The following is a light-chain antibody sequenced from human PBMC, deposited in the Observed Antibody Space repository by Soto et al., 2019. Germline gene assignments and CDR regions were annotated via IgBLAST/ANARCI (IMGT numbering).Light chain of an antibody. Sequence: EVVLTQNPGTLSWSAGERATLSCRASQTVRNNYLAWYQQKPGQAPRLLIYDASSRATGIPDRFSGGGSGTDFTLTISRLEPEDFAVYYCQQFISYPLTVGGGTKVDIK. V-gene: IGKV3-20*01. J-gene: IGKJ4*01. CDR3: QQFISYPLT. CDR2: DAS. CDR1: QTVRNNY.